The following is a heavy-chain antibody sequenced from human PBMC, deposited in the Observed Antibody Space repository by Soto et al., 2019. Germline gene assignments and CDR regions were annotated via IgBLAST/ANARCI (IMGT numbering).Heavy chain of an antibody. J-gene: IGHJ4*02. V-gene: IGHV3-30*18. CDR2: ISYDGSNK. D-gene: IGHD2-2*01. CDR1: GFTFSSYG. CDR3: AKGGRPATYNSDY. Sequence: PGGSLRLSCAASGFTFSSYGMHWVRQAPGKGLEWVAVISYDGSNKYYADSVKGRFTISRDNSKNTLYLQMNSLRAEDTAVYYCAKGGRPATYNSDYWGQGTLVTVSS.